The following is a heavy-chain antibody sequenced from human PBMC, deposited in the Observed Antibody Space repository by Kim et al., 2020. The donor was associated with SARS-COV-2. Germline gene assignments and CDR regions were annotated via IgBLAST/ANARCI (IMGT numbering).Heavy chain of an antibody. J-gene: IGHJ6*02. CDR3: ASAEQVYYGSGSYPGLYGMDV. D-gene: IGHD3-10*01. Sequence: SETLSLTCAVYGGSFSGYYWSWIRQPPGKGLEWIGEIKHSGSTNYNPSLKSRVTISVDTSKNQFSLKLSSVTAADTAVYYCASAEQVYYGSGSYPGLYGMDVWGQGTTVTVSS. CDR2: IKHSGST. V-gene: IGHV4-34*01. CDR1: GGSFSGYY.